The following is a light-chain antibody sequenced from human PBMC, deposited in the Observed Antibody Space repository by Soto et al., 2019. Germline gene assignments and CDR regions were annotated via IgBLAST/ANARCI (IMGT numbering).Light chain of an antibody. Sequence: DIQMTQSPSSLSASVGDRVTITCRASQTIRNYLNWYQQKPGKAPKLLIYGASSLQSGVPSRFSGSGSGTDFTLTSSSLQPEDFATYYCQQTYSMPRTFGQGTKVEIK. CDR3: QQTYSMPRT. CDR2: GAS. J-gene: IGKJ1*01. V-gene: IGKV1-39*01. CDR1: QTIRNY.